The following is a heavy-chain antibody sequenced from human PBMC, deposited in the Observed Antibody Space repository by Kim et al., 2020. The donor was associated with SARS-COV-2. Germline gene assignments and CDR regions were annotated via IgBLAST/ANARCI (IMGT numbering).Heavy chain of an antibody. Sequence: QNVKGRATITKDTAATTAYMELRSLTSKDTAVYYCAREGSGSYNWLDPWGQGTLVTVSS. CDR3: AREGSGSYNWLDP. V-gene: IGHV1-3*01. D-gene: IGHD3-10*01. J-gene: IGHJ5*02.